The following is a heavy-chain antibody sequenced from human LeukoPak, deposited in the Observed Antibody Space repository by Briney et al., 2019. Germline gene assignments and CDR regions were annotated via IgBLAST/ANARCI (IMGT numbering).Heavy chain of an antibody. J-gene: IGHJ6*03. CDR1: GGTFSSYA. V-gene: IGHV1-69*05. D-gene: IGHD4-17*01. CDR2: IIPIFGTA. CDR3: ARAGGGDYGYYYYMDV. Sequence: GASVKVSCKASGGTFSSYAISWVRQAPGQGLEWMGGIIPIFGTANYAQKFQGRVTITTDESTSTAYMELSSLRSEDTAVYYCARAGGGDYGYYYYMDVWGKGTTVTVSS.